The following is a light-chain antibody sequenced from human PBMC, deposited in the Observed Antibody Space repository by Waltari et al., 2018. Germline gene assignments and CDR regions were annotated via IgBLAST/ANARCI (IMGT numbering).Light chain of an antibody. CDR1: QSLLHSNGYNY. CDR2: LGS. CDR3: QQHYSLPIT. J-gene: IGKJ5*01. V-gene: IGKV2-28*01. Sequence: DIVMTQSPLSLPVTPGEPASISCRSSQSLLHSNGYNYLDWYLQKPGQSPQLLVYLGSNRASGVPDRFSGSGSGTDFTLKISRVEAEDVGVYYCQQHYSLPITFGQGTRLEIK.